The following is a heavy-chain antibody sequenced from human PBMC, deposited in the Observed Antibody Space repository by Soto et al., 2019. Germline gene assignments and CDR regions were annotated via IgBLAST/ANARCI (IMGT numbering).Heavy chain of an antibody. CDR1: GYPFSKYG. CDR2: IKPDNGDT. J-gene: IGHJ5*02. Sequence: QLQLVQSGAEVERPGASVRVSCKAYGYPFSKYGISWIRQAPGQGLEWMGWIKPDNGDTNYAQKFQGRVTMTTDTSSNTAYMDLRSLRSDDTAVYYCATSYDSGFDPWGQGTLVSVSS. V-gene: IGHV1-18*04. CDR3: ATSYDSGFDP. D-gene: IGHD5-12*01.